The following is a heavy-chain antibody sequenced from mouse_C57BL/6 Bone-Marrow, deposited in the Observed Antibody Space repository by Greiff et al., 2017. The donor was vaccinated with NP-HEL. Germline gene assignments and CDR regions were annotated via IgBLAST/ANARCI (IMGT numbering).Heavy chain of an antibody. D-gene: IGHD2-1*01. CDR3: ARGGNYWYYFDY. V-gene: IGHV1-47*01. J-gene: IGHJ2*01. Sequence: QVQLKESGAELVKPGASVKMSCKASGYTFTTYPIEWVKQNHGKSLEWIGNFHPYNDDTEYNGKFKNKATLTVEKSSSTVYLELSRLTSDDSSVYYCARGGNYWYYFDYWGQGTTLTVSS. CDR2: FHPYNDDT. CDR1: GYTFTTYP.